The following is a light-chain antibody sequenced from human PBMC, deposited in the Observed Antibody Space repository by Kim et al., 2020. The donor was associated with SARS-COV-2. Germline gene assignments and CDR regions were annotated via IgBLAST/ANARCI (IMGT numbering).Light chain of an antibody. CDR2: GKN. V-gene: IGLV3-19*01. CDR1: SLRSYY. Sequence: ALGQTVRITCPGDSLRSYYASWYQQKPGQAPVLVIYGKNNRPSGIPDRFSGSSSGNTASLTITGAQAEDEADYYCTSRDSSGNHYVFGTGTKVTVL. CDR3: TSRDSSGNHYV. J-gene: IGLJ1*01.